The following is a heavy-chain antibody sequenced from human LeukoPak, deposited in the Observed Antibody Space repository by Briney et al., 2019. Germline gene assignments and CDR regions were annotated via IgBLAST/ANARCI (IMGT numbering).Heavy chain of an antibody. J-gene: IGHJ4*02. CDR1: GGSISSSSYY. D-gene: IGHD3-9*01. CDR2: IYYSGST. V-gene: IGHV4-39*01. Sequence: SETLSLTCTVSGGSISSSSYYWGWIRQPPGKGLEWIGSIYYSGSTYYNPSLKSRVTISVDTSKNQFSLKLSSVTAADTAVYYCASTTYYDILTGYYIGSYWGQGTLVTVSS. CDR3: ASTTYYDILTGYYIGSY.